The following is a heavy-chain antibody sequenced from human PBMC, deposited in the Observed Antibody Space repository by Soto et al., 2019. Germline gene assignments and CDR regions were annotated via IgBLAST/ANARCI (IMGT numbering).Heavy chain of an antibody. V-gene: IGHV4-59*08. CDR2: IYYSGST. CDR3: ARHAGLRDFDY. CDR1: GGSISSYY. J-gene: IGHJ4*02. Sequence: SETLSLTCTVSGGSISSYYWSWIRQPPGKGLEWIGYIYYSGSTNYNPSLKSRVTISVDTSKNQFSLKLSSVTAADTAVYYCARHAGLRDFDYWGQGTLVTVSS.